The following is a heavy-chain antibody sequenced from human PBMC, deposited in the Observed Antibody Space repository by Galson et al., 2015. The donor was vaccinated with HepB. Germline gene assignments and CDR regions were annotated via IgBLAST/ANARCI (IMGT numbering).Heavy chain of an antibody. J-gene: IGHJ5*02. D-gene: IGHD3-22*01. V-gene: IGHV1-69*02. CDR3: ARARSEYYYDSSGYSEGGFDP. CDR2: IIPILGIA. Sequence: SVKVSCKASGGTFSSYTISWVRQAPGQGLEWMGRIIPILGIANYAQKFQGRVTITADKSTSTAYMELSSLRSEDTAVYYCARARSEYYYDSSGYSEGGFDPWGQGTLVTVSS. CDR1: GGTFSSYT.